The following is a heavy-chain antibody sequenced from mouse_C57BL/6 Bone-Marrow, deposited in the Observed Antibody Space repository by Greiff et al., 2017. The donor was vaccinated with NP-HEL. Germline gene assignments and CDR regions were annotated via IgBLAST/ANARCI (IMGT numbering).Heavy chain of an antibody. D-gene: IGHD2-1*01. J-gene: IGHJ2*01. V-gene: IGHV1-52*01. CDR2: IDPSDSET. Sequence: VQLKQPGAELVRPGSSVKLSCKASGYTFTSYWMHWVKQRPIQGLEWIGNIDPSDSETHYNQKFKDKAALTVDKSSSTAYMQLSSLTSEDSAVYYCARGNYVGDYWGQGTTLTVSS. CDR1: GYTFTSYW. CDR3: ARGNYVGDY.